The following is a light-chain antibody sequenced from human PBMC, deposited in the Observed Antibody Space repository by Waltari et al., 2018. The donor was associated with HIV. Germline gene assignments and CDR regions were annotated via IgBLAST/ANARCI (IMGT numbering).Light chain of an antibody. CDR2: DAS. CDR1: QSVSNNY. V-gene: IGKV3-20*01. CDR3: QQYGSSPVT. Sequence: EIVLTQSPGTLSLSPGEGATLSCRASQSVSNNYFAWYQQRPGQPPRLLIYDASSRATGIPDRFSGSASGTDFALSISRLEPEDFAVYYCQQYGSSPVTFGGGTKVQI. J-gene: IGKJ4*01.